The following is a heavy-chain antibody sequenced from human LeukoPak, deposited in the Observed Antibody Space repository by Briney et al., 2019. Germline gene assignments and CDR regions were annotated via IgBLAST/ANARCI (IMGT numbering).Heavy chain of an antibody. D-gene: IGHD6-25*01. CDR2: IGTSSTTI. J-gene: IGHJ6*03. CDR3: ARFAAGGSYYYYMGV. Sequence: GGSLRLSCAASGSTFSSYTMNWVRQPPGKGLEWVSNIGTSSTTIYYADSVKGRFTISRDNAKNSLYLQMNSLRADDTAVYYCARFAAGGSYYYYMGVWGKGTTVTVSS. V-gene: IGHV3-48*01. CDR1: GSTFSSYT.